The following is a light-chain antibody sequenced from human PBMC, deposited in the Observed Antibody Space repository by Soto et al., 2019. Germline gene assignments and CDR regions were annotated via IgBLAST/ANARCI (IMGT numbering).Light chain of an antibody. Sequence: DIQMTQSPSSLSASVGDRVTITCRASQGISNHLAWYQQQPGKVSKLLIYVASTLQSGVPSRFSGSGSGTDFTLTISSLQPEDVATYYCQKYNSAPWTFGQGTKVEIK. V-gene: IGKV1-27*01. CDR1: QGISNH. CDR2: VAS. J-gene: IGKJ1*01. CDR3: QKYNSAPWT.